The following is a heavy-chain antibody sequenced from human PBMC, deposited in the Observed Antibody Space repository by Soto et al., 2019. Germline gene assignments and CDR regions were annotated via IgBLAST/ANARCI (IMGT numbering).Heavy chain of an antibody. CDR1: GFTFSNHA. D-gene: IGHD3-16*01. CDR2: VSATAGTT. Sequence: GGPLRLPCAASGFTFSNHAMSRVRQAPGKGLEWVSLVSATAGTTYYTDSVKGRFTISRDNSRNTVYLQMNSLRADDTAVYYCAKDRLAGGFDYWGQGTLVTVSS. J-gene: IGHJ4*02. V-gene: IGHV3-23*01. CDR3: AKDRLAGGFDY.